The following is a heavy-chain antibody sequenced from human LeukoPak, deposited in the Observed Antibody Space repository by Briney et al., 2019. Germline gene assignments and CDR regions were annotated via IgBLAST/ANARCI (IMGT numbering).Heavy chain of an antibody. V-gene: IGHV1-69*06. D-gene: IGHD1-1*01. J-gene: IGHJ4*02. Sequence: SVKVSCKASGGTFSNYAISWVRQAPGQGLEWMGGIIPIFGTANYAQKFQGRVTITADKSTSTAYMELSSLRSEDTAVYYCARDRGSGTTGNFDYWGQGTLVTVSS. CDR3: ARDRGSGTTGNFDY. CDR2: IIPIFGTA. CDR1: GGTFSNYA.